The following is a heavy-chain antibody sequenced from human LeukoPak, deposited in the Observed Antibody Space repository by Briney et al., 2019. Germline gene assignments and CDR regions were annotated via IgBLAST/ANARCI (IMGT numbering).Heavy chain of an antibody. V-gene: IGHV3-53*01. CDR1: GFAFSITY. CDR3: ARVRLRSRFDP. D-gene: IGHD4-17*01. J-gene: IGHJ5*02. Sequence: PGGSLRLSCAASGFAFSITYMAWVRQAPGKGLEWVGVIYSGGNTYYADSVKGRFTISRDNSKNTLYLQMNSLRAEDTAVYYCARVRLRSRFDPWGQGTLVTVSS. CDR2: IYSGGNT.